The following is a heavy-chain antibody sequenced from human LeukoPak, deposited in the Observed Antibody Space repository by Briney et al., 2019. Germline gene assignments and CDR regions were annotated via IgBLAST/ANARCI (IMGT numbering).Heavy chain of an antibody. CDR1: GLSVSSND. CDR3: VKEEGTVTTEVDY. CDR2: VYSDGTT. V-gene: IGHV3-53*05. J-gene: IGHJ4*02. Sequence: GGSLRLSCAASGLSVSSNDMTWVRQAPGKGLEWVSDVYSDGTTYYADSVKGRFTISRDHSKNTLYLQMSSLRAEDTAVYYCVKEEGTVTTEVDYWGQGTLVTVSS. D-gene: IGHD4-11*01.